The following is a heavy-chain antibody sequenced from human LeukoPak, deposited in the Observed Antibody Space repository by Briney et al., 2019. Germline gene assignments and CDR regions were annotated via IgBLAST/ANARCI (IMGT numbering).Heavy chain of an antibody. J-gene: IGHJ4*02. Sequence: PSGTLSLTCTVSGGSISSYYWSWIRQPPGKGLEWIGYIYYSGSTNYNPSLKSRVTISVDTSKNQFSLKLSSVTAADTAVYYCARGPTGGDSSGYYPVDYWGQGTLVTVSS. CDR3: ARGPTGGDSSGYYPVDY. CDR2: IYYSGST. CDR1: GGSISSYY. V-gene: IGHV4-59*12. D-gene: IGHD3-22*01.